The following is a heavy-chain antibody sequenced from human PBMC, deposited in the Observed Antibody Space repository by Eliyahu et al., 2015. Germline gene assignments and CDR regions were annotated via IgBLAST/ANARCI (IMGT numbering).Heavy chain of an antibody. Sequence: EVQLLESGGGLVQPGGSLRLSCAASGFTFSSYAMSWVRQAPGKGLEWVSAISGSGGSTYYADSVKGRFTISRDNSKNTLYLQMNSLRAEDTAVYYCAKWGESQTYYDFWSGYYMGSDAFDIWGQGTMVTVSS. J-gene: IGHJ3*02. CDR1: GFTFSSYA. V-gene: IGHV3-23*01. D-gene: IGHD3-3*01. CDR2: ISGSGGST. CDR3: AKWGESQTYYDFWSGYYMGSDAFDI.